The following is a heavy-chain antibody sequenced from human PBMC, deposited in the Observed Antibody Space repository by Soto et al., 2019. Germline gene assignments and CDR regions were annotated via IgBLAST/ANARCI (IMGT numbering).Heavy chain of an antibody. CDR1: GGSFSGYY. CDR2: INHSGST. V-gene: IGHV4-34*01. Sequence: KSSETLSLTCAVYGGSFSGYYWSWIRQPPGKGLEWIGEINHSGSTNYNPSLKSRVTISVDTSKNQFSLKLSSVTAADTAVYYCARGPLYRCSSTSCYYYYGMDVWGQGTTVTVSS. D-gene: IGHD2-2*01. J-gene: IGHJ6*02. CDR3: ARGPLYRCSSTSCYYYYGMDV.